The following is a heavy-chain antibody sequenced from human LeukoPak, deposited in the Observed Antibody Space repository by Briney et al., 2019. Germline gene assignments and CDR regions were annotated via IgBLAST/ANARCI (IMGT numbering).Heavy chain of an antibody. CDR3: ARAGTIESYYYMDV. V-gene: IGHV1-2*02. CDR2: INPNSGGT. Sequence: ASVKVSCKASGYTFTGYYIHWVRQAPGQGLEWMGWINPNSGGTNYAQNFQGRVTMTRDTSISTAYVELSRLISDDTAVYYCARAGTIESYYYMDVWGKGTTVTISS. CDR1: GYTFTGYY. D-gene: IGHD1-1*01. J-gene: IGHJ6*03.